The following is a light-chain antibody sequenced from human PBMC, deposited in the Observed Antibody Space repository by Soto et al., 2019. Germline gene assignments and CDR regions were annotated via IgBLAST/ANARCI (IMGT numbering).Light chain of an antibody. Sequence: DVVMTQSPLSLPVTLGQPASISCRSNQSLVHSDGIAYFSWFQQRPGRSPRRLIYKVSNRDSGVPASFSGRGSGTDFALKISRVEAEDVGVYYCMQGTHWQITFGQGTRLEIK. CDR1: QSLVHSDGIAY. V-gene: IGKV2-30*02. CDR2: KVS. CDR3: MQGTHWQIT. J-gene: IGKJ5*01.